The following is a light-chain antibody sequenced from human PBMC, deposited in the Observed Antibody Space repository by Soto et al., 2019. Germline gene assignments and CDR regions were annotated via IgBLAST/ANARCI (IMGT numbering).Light chain of an antibody. CDR2: EVN. CDR1: SSDIGSFNY. J-gene: IGLJ1*01. Sequence: QSALTQPASVSGSLGQSITISGTGSSSDIGSFNYVSWYQQHPGKAPRLIIYEVNKRPSGLSNRFSGSKSGNTASLTISGLQAEDEADYSCSTLSRIAHYVFGTGTKLTVL. V-gene: IGLV2-14*01. CDR3: STLSRIAHYV.